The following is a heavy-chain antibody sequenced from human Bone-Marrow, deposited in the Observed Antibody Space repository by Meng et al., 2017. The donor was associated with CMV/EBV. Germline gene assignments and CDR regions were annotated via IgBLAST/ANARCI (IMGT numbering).Heavy chain of an antibody. Sequence: GESLKISCAASGFTFSSYAMHWVRQAPGKGLEWVAVVSHDGSKKFYADSVKGRFTISRDNPKNTVYLQMNSLRAEDTALYYCAKDYFVVVPAAMPGHWGQGTLVTVSS. J-gene: IGHJ4*02. V-gene: IGHV3-30-3*01. D-gene: IGHD2-2*01. CDR2: VSHDGSKK. CDR1: GFTFSSYA. CDR3: AKDYFVVVPAAMPGH.